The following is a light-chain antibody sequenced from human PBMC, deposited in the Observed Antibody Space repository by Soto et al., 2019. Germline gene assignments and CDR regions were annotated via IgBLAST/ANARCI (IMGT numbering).Light chain of an antibody. J-gene: IGKJ5*01. CDR3: QQYVSSPPIT. CDR2: GAS. CDR1: QSVAGSS. V-gene: IGKV3-20*01. Sequence: EIVLTQSPGTLSLSPGETATLSCRASQSVAGSSLAWYQQKPGQAPRLLIYGASSRATGVPDRFGGRGSGTDFTLTINRLEPEDFAVYYCQQYVSSPPITFGQGTRLEIK.